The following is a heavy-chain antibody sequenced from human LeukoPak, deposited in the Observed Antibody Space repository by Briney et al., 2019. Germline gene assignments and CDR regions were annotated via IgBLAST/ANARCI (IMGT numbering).Heavy chain of an antibody. CDR1: GFTFSSYA. J-gene: IGHJ4*02. V-gene: IGHV4-59*01. CDR2: IYYSGST. Sequence: PGGSLRLSCAASGFTFSSYAMSWIRQPPGKGLEWIGYIYYSGSTNYNPSLKSRVTISVDTSKNQFSLKLSSVTAADTAVYYCATQRLRTPGLVDYWGQGTLVTVSS. CDR3: ATQRLRTPGLVDY. D-gene: IGHD6-25*01.